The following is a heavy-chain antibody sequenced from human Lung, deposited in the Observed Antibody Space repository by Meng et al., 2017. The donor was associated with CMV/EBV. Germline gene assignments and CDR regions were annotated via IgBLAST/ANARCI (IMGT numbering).Heavy chain of an antibody. CDR1: GFTFSSYA. J-gene: IGHJ6*02. CDR2: ISYDGSNK. V-gene: IGHV3-30*04. Sequence: SCAASGFTFSSYAMHWVRQAPGKGLEWVAVISYDGSNKYYADSVKGRFTISRDNSKNTLYLQMNSLRAEDKAVYYCARDRGGIFGATKGYYGMDVWGQGTXVTGSS. D-gene: IGHD1-26*01. CDR3: ARDRGGIFGATKGYYGMDV.